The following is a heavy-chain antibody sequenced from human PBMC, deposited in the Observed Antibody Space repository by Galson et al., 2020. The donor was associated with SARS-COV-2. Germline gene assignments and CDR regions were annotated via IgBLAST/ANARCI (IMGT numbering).Heavy chain of an antibody. Sequence: SETLSLTCAVSGTSISSGSYSWNWIRQPPGKGLECIGYISHSGGTYYNPSLKSRVTISGDRSKNQFSLRLNSVTAADEAVYFCASLNYGECVPEAFDIWGPGTRVTVAS. J-gene: IGHJ3*02. CDR3: ASLNYGECVPEAFDI. D-gene: IGHD4-17*01. CDR1: GTSISSGSYS. V-gene: IGHV4-30-2*01. CDR2: ISHSGGT.